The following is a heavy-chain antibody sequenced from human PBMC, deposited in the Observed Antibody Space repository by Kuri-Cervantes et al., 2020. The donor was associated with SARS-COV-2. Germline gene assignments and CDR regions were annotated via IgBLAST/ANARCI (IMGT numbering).Heavy chain of an antibody. Sequence: SVKVSCKASGGTFSSYAISWVRQAPGQGLEWMGGIIPIFGTANYAQKFQGRVTITADESTSTAYMELHSLKSEDTAVYYCARGRESSLRFPFDYWGQGTLVTVSS. CDR3: ARGRESSLRFPFDY. CDR2: IIPIFGTA. D-gene: IGHD2-15*01. J-gene: IGHJ4*02. CDR1: GGTFSSYA. V-gene: IGHV1-69*13.